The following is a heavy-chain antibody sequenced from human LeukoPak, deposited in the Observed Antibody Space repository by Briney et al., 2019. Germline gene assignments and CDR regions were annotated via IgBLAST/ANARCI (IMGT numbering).Heavy chain of an antibody. CDR3: ARGGYYGSGNDFRFDP. Sequence: SETLSLTCSVSGGSISNYYWSWIRQPPGKGLEWIGYIYYTGSTSYKPSLKSRVTISVDTSKNQFSLKLSSVTAADTAVYYCARGGYYGSGNDFRFDPWGQGTLVTVSS. CDR1: GGSISNYY. CDR2: IYYTGST. V-gene: IGHV4-59*01. D-gene: IGHD3-10*01. J-gene: IGHJ5*02.